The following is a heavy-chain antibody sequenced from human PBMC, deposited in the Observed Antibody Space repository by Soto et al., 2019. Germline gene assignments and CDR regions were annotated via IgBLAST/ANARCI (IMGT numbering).Heavy chain of an antibody. CDR2: INPNSGGT. Sequence: ASVKVSCKASGYTFTGYYMHWVRQAPGQGLEWMGWINPNSGGTNYALKFQGWVTMTRDTSISTAYMELSRLRSDDTAVYYCASGGYSYGYNFWGQGTLVTVSS. J-gene: IGHJ4*02. CDR1: GYTFTGYY. V-gene: IGHV1-2*04. CDR3: ASGGYSYGYNF. D-gene: IGHD5-18*01.